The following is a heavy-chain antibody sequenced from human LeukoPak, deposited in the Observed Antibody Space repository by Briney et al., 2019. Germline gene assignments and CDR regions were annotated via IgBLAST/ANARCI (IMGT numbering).Heavy chain of an antibody. J-gene: IGHJ4*02. CDR1: GFTVSSNY. CDR2: IYSGGST. Sequence: GGSLRLSCAASGFTVSSNYMSWVRQAPGKGLEWVSVIYSGGSTYYADSVKGRFTISRDNSKNTLYLQMNSLRAEDTAVYYCARAELSGSGKRYFDYWGQGTLVTVSS. CDR3: ARAELSGSGKRYFDY. D-gene: IGHD3-10*01. V-gene: IGHV3-66*01.